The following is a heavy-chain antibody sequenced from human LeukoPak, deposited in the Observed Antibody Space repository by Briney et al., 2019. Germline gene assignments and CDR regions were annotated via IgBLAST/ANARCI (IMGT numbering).Heavy chain of an antibody. CDR3: ARQAQNGSDNYFDP. D-gene: IGHD1-14*01. J-gene: IGHJ5*02. V-gene: IGHV4-4*09. Sequence: SETLSLTCTVSGGSISGHYWSWIRQSPGRGLEWIGNIWTSGITKYNPSLNSRVSISIDTSKNQFSLKVSSMTAADTAVYYCARQAQNGSDNYFDPWGQGTLVTVSS. CDR2: IWTSGIT. CDR1: GGSISGHY.